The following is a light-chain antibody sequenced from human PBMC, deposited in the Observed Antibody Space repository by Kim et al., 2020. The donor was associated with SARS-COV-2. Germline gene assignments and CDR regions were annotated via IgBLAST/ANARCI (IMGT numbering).Light chain of an antibody. Sequence: ASVGDTVTMTCRASQSIGSCLAWYQQKTGKAPTMLLYAASTLQSGVPSRFRGSVSGTEFTLTISNLQPDDFATYYCQQYESNSWTFGQGTKVDIK. J-gene: IGKJ1*01. CDR3: QQYESNSWT. CDR1: QSIGSC. CDR2: AAS. V-gene: IGKV1-5*01.